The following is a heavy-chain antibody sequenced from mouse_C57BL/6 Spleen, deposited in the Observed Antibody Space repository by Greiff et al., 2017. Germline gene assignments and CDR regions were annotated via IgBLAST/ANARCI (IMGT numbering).Heavy chain of an antibody. V-gene: IGHV6-6*01. CDR3: TSRLYYVDH. J-gene: IGHJ2*01. Sequence: EVQLQESGGGLVQPGGSMKISCAASGFTFSDAWLDWVRQSPEKGLEWVAEIRNKANNHATYYAESVKGRFTISRVDSKSSVYLQMNSLRAEDTGIYYCTSRLYYVDHWGQGTTLTVAS. CDR2: IRNKANNHAT. CDR1: GFTFSDAW.